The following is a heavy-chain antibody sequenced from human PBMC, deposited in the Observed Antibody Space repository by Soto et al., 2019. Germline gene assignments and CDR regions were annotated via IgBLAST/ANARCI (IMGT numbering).Heavy chain of an antibody. CDR1: GFTFSDYY. J-gene: IGHJ5*01. Sequence: QVQLVESGGGLVKPGGSLRLSCAASGFTFSDYYMSWFRQAPGKGLEWVSYISGSGSTIHDADSVKGRFTISRDNAKNSLYLQMNSLRAEDTAVYYCARVGSIAAAGTPDSWGQGTLVTVSS. CDR2: ISGSGSTI. CDR3: ARVGSIAAAGTPDS. D-gene: IGHD6-13*01. V-gene: IGHV3-11*01.